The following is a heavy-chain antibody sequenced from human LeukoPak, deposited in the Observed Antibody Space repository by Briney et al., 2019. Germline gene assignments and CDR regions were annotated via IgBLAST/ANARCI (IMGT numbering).Heavy chain of an antibody. J-gene: IGHJ3*02. CDR3: ARGGSSRADAFDI. CDR2: INPNSGGT. D-gene: IGHD1-26*01. V-gene: IGHV1-2*04. CDR1: GCTFTGYY. Sequence: ASVKVSCKASGCTFTGYYMHWVRQAPGQGLEWMGWINPNSGGTDYAQKFQGWVTMTRDTSISTAYMELSRLRSDDTAVYYCARGGSSRADAFDIWGQGTMVTVSS.